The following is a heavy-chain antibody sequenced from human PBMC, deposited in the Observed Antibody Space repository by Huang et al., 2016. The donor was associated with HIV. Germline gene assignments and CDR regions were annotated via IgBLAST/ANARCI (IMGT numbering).Heavy chain of an antibody. CDR2: IDSDISYI. J-gene: IGHJ5*02. CDR1: GFAFSSYG. Sequence: EVELVESGGGLVKPGGSLRLSCAASGFAFSSYGMNGVRQDQRNGLGLFVFIDSDISYIYYADSVKVRITISRDNAKSSIYLQLDSLRAEDTAVYYCAYQQWLVGGLNHWGQGTLVVVSS. CDR3: AYQQWLVGGLNH. V-gene: IGHV3-21*02. D-gene: IGHD6-19*01.